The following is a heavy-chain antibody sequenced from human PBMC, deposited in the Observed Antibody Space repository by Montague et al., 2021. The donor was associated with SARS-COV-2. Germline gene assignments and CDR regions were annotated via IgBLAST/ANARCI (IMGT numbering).Heavy chain of an antibody. V-gene: IGHV4-59*13. CDR3: TRGNGWYQP. D-gene: IGHD2-8*01. J-gene: IGHJ5*02. CDR2: ILYNGTA. Sequence: SETLSLTCSVSGSSLSGYFWSWVRQPPGQRLEWIGYILYNGTATYSPALRSRLTMSVDMSRNQFSLELRSVTVTDTAYYYCTRGNGWYQPWGRGALVTVSP. CDR1: GSSLSGYF.